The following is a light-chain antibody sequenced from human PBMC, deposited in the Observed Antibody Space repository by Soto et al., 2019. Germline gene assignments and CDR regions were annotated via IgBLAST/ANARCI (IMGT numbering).Light chain of an antibody. CDR1: QSVSSSY. J-gene: IGKJ1*01. CDR3: QQYGSSPKT. V-gene: IGKV3-20*01. Sequence: EIVLTQSPGTLSLSPGERATLSCRASQSVSSSYLARYQQKPGQAPRLLIYGASSRATGIPDRFSGSGSGTDFTLTISIPEPEDFAVYYCQQYGSSPKTFGQGTKVEIK. CDR2: GAS.